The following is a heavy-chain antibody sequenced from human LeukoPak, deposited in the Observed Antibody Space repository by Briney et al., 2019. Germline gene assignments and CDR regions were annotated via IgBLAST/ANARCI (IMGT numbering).Heavy chain of an antibody. V-gene: IGHV3-43D*03. D-gene: IGHD5-18*01. J-gene: IGHJ4*02. CDR3: ASPGSVGDTGMPDY. Sequence: GGSLRLSCAASGFTFDDYAMHWVRQAPGKGLEWVSLISWDGGSTYYADSVKGRFTISRDNAKNSLYLQMNSLRAEDTAVYYCASPGSVGDTGMPDYWGQGTLVTVSS. CDR1: GFTFDDYA. CDR2: ISWDGGST.